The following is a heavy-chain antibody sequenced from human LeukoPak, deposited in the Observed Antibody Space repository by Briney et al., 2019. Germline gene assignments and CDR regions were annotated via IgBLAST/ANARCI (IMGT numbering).Heavy chain of an antibody. Sequence: GGSLRLSCAASGFTFSNNWMHWVRQAPGKGLVWVSRINSDGRTTTYADSVKGRFTISRDNAKNTLYLQMNSLRAEDTAVYYCAKDTCGGDCPIGAFDIWGQGTMVTVSS. CDR1: GFTFSNNW. CDR2: INSDGRTT. J-gene: IGHJ3*02. CDR3: AKDTCGGDCPIGAFDI. D-gene: IGHD2-21*02. V-gene: IGHV3-74*01.